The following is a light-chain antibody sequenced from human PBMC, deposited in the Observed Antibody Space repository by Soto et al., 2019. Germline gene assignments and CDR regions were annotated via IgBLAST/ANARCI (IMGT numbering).Light chain of an antibody. Sequence: EIVLTQSPATLSVSSGESATLSCRASQSVSSNLAWYQHRPGQAPRLLIYGTSTRATGIPARFSGGGSGTEFTLTISSLQSEDFAVYYCQQYNDWPWTFGQGNKVEIK. J-gene: IGKJ1*01. V-gene: IGKV3-15*01. CDR3: QQYNDWPWT. CDR2: GTS. CDR1: QSVSSN.